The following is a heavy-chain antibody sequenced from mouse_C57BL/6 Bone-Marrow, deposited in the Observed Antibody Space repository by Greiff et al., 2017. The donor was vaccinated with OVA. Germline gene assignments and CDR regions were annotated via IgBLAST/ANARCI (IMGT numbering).Heavy chain of an antibody. D-gene: IGHD1-1*01. CDR3: YYGSSYY. V-gene: IGHV1-50*01. CDR1: GYTFTSYW. J-gene: IGHJ2*01. CDR2: IDPSDSYT. Sequence: SGAELVKPGASVKLSCKASGYTFTSYWMQWVKQRPGQGLEWIGEIDPSDSYTNYNQKFKGKATLTVDTTSSTAYMQLSSLTSEDSAVYYCYYGSSYYWGRGTTLTVSS.